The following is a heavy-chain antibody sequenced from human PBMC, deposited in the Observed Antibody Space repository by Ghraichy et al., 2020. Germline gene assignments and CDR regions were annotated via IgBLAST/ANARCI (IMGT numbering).Heavy chain of an antibody. CDR3: ARRVYYSSESSHLPLGPYDV. CDR2: IHHNGRS. D-gene: IGHD3-10*01. CDR1: GDSINSPNYY. V-gene: IGHV4-39*01. Sequence: GSLRLSCSVSGDSINSPNYYWGWIRQSPGNGLEWIGNIHHNGRSFYNPSLRSRVSISVETSKSQFSLRLNFVTAADTAVYYCARRVYYSSESSHLPLGPYDVWRQGTMVTVSS. J-gene: IGHJ3*01.